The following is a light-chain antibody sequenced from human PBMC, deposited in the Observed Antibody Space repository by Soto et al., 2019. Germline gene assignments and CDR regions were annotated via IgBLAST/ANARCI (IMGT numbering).Light chain of an antibody. CDR1: QSIVTY. J-gene: IGKJ1*01. Sequence: DIQMTQSPSSLSASVGDGVTITCRASQSIVTYLNWYLQKPGKAPKLLIYAASNLLSGVPSRSSCSGSGTDFTLTISSLQPEDFASYFCQQSYSTPPWTFGKGTKVDIK. CDR3: QQSYSTPPWT. V-gene: IGKV1-39*01. CDR2: AAS.